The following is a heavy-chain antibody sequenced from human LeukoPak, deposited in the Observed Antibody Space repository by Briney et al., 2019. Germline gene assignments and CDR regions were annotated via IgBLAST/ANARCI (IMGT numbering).Heavy chain of an antibody. D-gene: IGHD5-12*01. CDR1: GFTFSNYA. J-gene: IGHJ3*02. CDR2: ISYDGSKK. V-gene: IGHV3-30-3*01. CDR3: AREWNSGYDDAFDI. Sequence: QPGRSLRLSCAASGFTFSNYAMHWVRQAPGKGLEWVAVISYDGSKKYYADSVKGRLTISRDESKSTLFLQMNSLRPEDTAVYYCAREWNSGYDDAFDIWGQGTMVTVSS.